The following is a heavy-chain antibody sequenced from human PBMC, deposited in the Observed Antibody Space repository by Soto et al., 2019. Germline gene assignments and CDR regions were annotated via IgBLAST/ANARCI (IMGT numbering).Heavy chain of an antibody. J-gene: IGHJ1*01. CDR2: MRGSGGSP. D-gene: IGHD2-8*01. CDR3: ANNLQSVLCTNGVFIPGGDFQH. V-gene: IGHV3-23*01. CDR1: GFTFSSST. Sequence: EVQLLESGGGWVQPGGSLRPSCAASGFTFSSSTMSWVLQAPGRGLECVSGMRGSGGSPYYADSGKGRFSISRDNSRNTLYLKMNSLRAEDTAVYYCANNLQSVLCTNGVFIPGGDFQHWGQGTMVTVSS.